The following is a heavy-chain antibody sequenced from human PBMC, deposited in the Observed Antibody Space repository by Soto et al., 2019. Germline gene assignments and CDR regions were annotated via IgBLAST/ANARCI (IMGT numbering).Heavy chain of an antibody. Sequence: LSLTCSVSSGSISSSLYYWGWIRQPPGKGLEWIGTIYSTVSTHYNPSLKSRVTISVDTSKNQFSLKLNSVTAADTAVYYCARLPYYDTPPVTFDIWGQGAMVTVSS. J-gene: IGHJ3*02. V-gene: IGHV4-39*01. CDR1: SGSISSSLYY. CDR3: ARLPYYDTPPVTFDI. D-gene: IGHD3-22*01. CDR2: IYSTVST.